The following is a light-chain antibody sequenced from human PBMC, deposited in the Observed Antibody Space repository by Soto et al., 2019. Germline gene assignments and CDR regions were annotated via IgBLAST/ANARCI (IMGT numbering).Light chain of an antibody. V-gene: IGKV1-33*01. J-gene: IGKJ5*01. CDR3: QQYDTFKVN. Sequence: DIQMTQSPSSLSASVGDRVTITCQASQDINSYLSWYQQRPGKAPKLLIYDAFTLETGVPSRFSGSGSGTDFIFTISSLQPEDFATYYCQQYDTFKVNCGQGPRLEIK. CDR1: QDINSY. CDR2: DAF.